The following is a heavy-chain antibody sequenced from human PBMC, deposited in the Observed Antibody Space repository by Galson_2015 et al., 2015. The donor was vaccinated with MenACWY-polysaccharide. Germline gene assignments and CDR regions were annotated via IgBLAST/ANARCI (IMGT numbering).Heavy chain of an antibody. D-gene: IGHD1-26*01. Sequence: SLRLSCAASGFIFSNYGMHWVRQAPGKGLEWVSFVPDDGSNAYYADSVRGRFIFSRDNSKNTVSLEMNSLRPEDTAVYYCATDSSRPLVGAPVSRFEYWGQGTLVTVSS. J-gene: IGHJ4*02. V-gene: IGHV3-30*02. CDR3: ATDSSRPLVGAPVSRFEY. CDR2: VPDDGSNA. CDR1: GFIFSNYG.